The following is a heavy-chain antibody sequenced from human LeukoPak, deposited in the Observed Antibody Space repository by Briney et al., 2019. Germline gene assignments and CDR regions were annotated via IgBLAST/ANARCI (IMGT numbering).Heavy chain of an antibody. J-gene: IGHJ4*02. CDR1: GFTFSNYA. V-gene: IGHV3-23*01. CDR3: AKVKYSSSWYLDY. Sequence: GGSLRLSCAASGFTFSNYAMSWVRQAPGKGLEWVSAISGSGGSTYYADSVKGRFTISRDNSKNTLYLQMNSLRAEDTAVYYCAKVKYSSSWYLDYWGQGTLVTVSS. D-gene: IGHD6-13*01. CDR2: ISGSGGST.